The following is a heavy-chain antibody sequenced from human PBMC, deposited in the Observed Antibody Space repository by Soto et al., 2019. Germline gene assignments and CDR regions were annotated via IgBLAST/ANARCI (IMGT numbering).Heavy chain of an antibody. CDR2: INPSTGFT. CDR3: ARDPYRNTWYYGIDV. V-gene: IGHV1-46*01. J-gene: IGHJ6*02. D-gene: IGHD1-26*01. Sequence: QAQLVQSGAEMKGPGTSVKLSCKASGYPFTHYYIHWVRQAPGQGLEWMGIINPSTGFTTYAQKFQGRVIMTGDTCTSTGYMELTSVRSVDTAVYYCARDPYRNTWYYGIDVWGQGTTVTVSS. CDR1: GYPFTHYY.